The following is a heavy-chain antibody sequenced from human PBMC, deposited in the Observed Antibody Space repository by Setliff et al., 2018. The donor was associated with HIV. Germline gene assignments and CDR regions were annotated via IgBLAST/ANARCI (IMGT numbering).Heavy chain of an antibody. CDR3: ERDQTSNGDFDY. D-gene: IGHD4-17*01. CDR1: GGSISSGGYY. J-gene: IGHJ4*02. V-gene: IGHV4-31*03. Sequence: SETLSLTCTVSGGSISSGGYYWSWIRQHPGKGLEWIGYIYYSGSTYYTPSLKSRVTISVDTSKNQFSLKLSSVTAADTAVYYCERDQTSNGDFDYWGQGTLVTVSS. CDR2: IYYSGST.